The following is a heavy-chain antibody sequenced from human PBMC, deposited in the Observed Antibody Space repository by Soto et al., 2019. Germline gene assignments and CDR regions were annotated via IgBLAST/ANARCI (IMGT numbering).Heavy chain of an antibody. CDR1: GGSISIGGYY. J-gene: IGHJ4*02. V-gene: IGHV4-31*03. D-gene: IGHD3-9*01. CDR3: ARGNYDIPPWAFDY. Sequence: SETLSRTCIVSGGSISIGGYYWSWIRQHPGKGLEWIGYIYYSGSTYYNPSLKSRVTISVDTSKNQFSLKLSSVTAADTAVYYCARGNYDIPPWAFDYWGQGTLVTVSS. CDR2: IYYSGST.